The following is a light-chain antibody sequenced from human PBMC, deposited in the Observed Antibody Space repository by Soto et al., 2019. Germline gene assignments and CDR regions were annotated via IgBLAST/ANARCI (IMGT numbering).Light chain of an antibody. Sequence: QSALTQPRSVSGSPGQSVTISCTGTSSDVGGYNYVSWYQQHPGQAPKLMIYDVTKRPSGVPDRFSGSKSGNTASLSISGLQAEDEADHYCCSYGGGYTPLLFGGGTQLTVL. J-gene: IGLJ2*01. CDR3: CSYGGGYTPLL. CDR2: DVT. V-gene: IGLV2-11*01. CDR1: SSDVGGYNY.